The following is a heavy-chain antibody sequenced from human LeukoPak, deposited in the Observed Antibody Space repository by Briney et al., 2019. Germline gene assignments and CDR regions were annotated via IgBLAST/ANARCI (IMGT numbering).Heavy chain of an antibody. V-gene: IGHV3-15*01. J-gene: IGHJ4*02. CDR2: IKSKTDGGTT. CDR1: GFTFSNAW. D-gene: IGHD6-13*01. CDR3: AKEGYSSPIDY. Sequence: GGSLRLSCAASGFTFSNAWMSWVRQAPGKGLEWVGRIKSKTDGGTTDYAAPVKGRFTISRDDSKNTLYLQMNSLKTEDTAVYYCAKEGYSSPIDYWGQGTLVTVSS.